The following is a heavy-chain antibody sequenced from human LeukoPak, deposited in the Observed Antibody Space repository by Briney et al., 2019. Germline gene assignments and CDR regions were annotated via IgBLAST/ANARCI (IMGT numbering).Heavy chain of an antibody. J-gene: IGHJ3*02. CDR2: IIPIFGTA. CDR1: GGTFSSYA. Sequence: SVKVSCKASGGTFSSYAISWVRQAPGQGLEWMGGIIPIFGTANYAQKFQGRVTMTRDTSTSTVYMELSSLRSEDTAVYYCARPTNDDYGDYGDAFDIWGQGTMVTVSS. CDR3: ARPTNDDYGDYGDAFDI. D-gene: IGHD4-17*01. V-gene: IGHV1-69*05.